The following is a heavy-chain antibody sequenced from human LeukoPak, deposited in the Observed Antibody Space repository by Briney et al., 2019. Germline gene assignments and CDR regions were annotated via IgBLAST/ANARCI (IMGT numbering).Heavy chain of an antibody. CDR3: ARDNGVVHGVYYMDV. D-gene: IGHD3-3*01. J-gene: IGHJ6*03. CDR1: GFTFSNYW. Sequence: GGSLRLSCAASGFTFSNYWMTWVRQAPGKGLERVADIKQDGSEKLYVNSVRGRFTISRDNATMSLFLQMNSLRAEDTAVYYCARDNGVVHGVYYMDVWGKGTTVTVS. CDR2: IKQDGSEK. V-gene: IGHV3-7*01.